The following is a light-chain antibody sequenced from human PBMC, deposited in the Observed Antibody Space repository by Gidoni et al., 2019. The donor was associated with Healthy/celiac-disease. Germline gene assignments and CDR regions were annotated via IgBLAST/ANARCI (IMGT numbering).Light chain of an antibody. CDR1: QSVSSY. CDR3: QQXXXWPXXT. J-gene: IGKJ5*01. CDR2: DAS. Sequence: EIVLTQSPATLSLSPGERATLSCSASQSVSSYSAWYHQKPGQAPRLLIYDASNRATGIPARFSGSGSGTDFTLTISSLXPEDFAVXYCQQXXXWPXXTFXXGTRLEIK. V-gene: IGKV3-11*01.